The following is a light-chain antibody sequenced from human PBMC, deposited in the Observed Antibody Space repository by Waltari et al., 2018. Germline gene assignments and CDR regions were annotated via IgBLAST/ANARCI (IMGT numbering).Light chain of an antibody. CDR2: RNH. CDR3: AAWDDSLSGWV. V-gene: IGLV1-47*01. J-gene: IGLJ3*02. CDR1: PSPIGSNQ. Sequence: SVLSQTPPRSVTRGKKVTYPCSGRPSPIGSNQVSGYQQLPGTAPKHLIYRNHQRPSGVPDRFSGSKSGTSASLAIIGLRSEDEADYYCAAWDDSLSGWVFGGGTKLTVL.